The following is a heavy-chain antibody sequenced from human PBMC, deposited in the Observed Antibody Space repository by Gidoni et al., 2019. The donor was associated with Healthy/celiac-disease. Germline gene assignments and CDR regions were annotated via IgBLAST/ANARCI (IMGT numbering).Heavy chain of an antibody. CDR1: GFSGRYNQ. V-gene: IGHV3-53*01. Sequence: EVQLVEYGGGLIKPGGSLSLSCAASGFSGRYNQMIWGRQAPGKGLECVSIIYSGGSTDYADSVKGRVTISRDNPKNTVFLQMNSLSVEDTAVYYCARVRPTDTPHLDYWGQGTLVTVSS. D-gene: IGHD1-1*01. CDR2: IYSGGST. CDR3: ARVRPTDTPHLDY. J-gene: IGHJ4*02.